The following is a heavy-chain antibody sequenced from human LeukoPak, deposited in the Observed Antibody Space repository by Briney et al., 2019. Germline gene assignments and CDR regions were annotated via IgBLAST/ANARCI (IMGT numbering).Heavy chain of an antibody. J-gene: IGHJ5*02. CDR1: GFTFSSST. D-gene: IGHD2-2*01. CDR3: ARAHRGYCSSTSCSSWWFDP. CDR2: ISGSSSYI. V-gene: IGHV3-21*01. Sequence: PGGSLRLSCAASGFTFSSSTMEWVRQAPGKGLEWVSSISGSSSYIYYADSVKGRFTISRDNAKNSLYLQMNSLRAEDTAVYYCARAHRGYCSSTSCSSWWFDPWGQGTLVTVSS.